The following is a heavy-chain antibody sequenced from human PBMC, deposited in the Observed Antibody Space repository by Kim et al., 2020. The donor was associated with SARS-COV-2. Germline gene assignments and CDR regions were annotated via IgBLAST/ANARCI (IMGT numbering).Heavy chain of an antibody. CDR2: ISYDGSNK. CDR1: GFTFSSYG. CDR3: AKGAYYDILTGNPGFDY. J-gene: IGHJ4*02. V-gene: IGHV3-30*18. Sequence: GGSLRLSCAASGFTFSSYGMHWVRQAPGKGLEWVAVISYDGSNKYYADSVKGRFTISRDNSKNTLYLQMNSLRAEDTAVYYCAKGAYYDILTGNPGFDYWGQGTLVTVSS. D-gene: IGHD3-9*01.